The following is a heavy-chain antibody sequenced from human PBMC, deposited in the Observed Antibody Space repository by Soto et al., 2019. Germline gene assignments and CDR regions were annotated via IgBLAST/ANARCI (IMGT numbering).Heavy chain of an antibody. V-gene: IGHV1-2*04. CDR3: ASGGFVTYYYGSENDY. CDR1: GYTFTGYY. D-gene: IGHD3-10*01. Sequence: QVQLVQSGAEVKKPGASVKVSCKASGYTFTGYYMHWVRQAPGQGLEWMGWINPNSGGTNYAQKFQGWVTMTRDSSSSTAYMELSRLRSDDTAVYYCASGGFVTYYYGSENDYRGQGTLVTVSS. CDR2: INPNSGGT. J-gene: IGHJ4*02.